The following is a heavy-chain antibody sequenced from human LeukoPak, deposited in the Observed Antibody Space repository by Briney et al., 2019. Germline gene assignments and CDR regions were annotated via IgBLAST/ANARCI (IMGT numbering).Heavy chain of an antibody. CDR2: IYHSGST. CDR1: GGSISSSNW. V-gene: IGHV4-4*02. Sequence: SGTLSLTCAVSGGSISSSNWWSWVRQPPGKGLEWIGEIYHSGSTNYNPSLKSRVTISVDKSKNQFSLKLSSVTAADTAVYYCARELYCSGGSCYHNWFDPWGQGTLVTVSS. D-gene: IGHD2-15*01. CDR3: ARELYCSGGSCYHNWFDP. J-gene: IGHJ5*02.